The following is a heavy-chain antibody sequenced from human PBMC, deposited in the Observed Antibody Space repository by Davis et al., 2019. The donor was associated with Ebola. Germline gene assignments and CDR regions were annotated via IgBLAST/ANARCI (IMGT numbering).Heavy chain of an antibody. D-gene: IGHD5-18*01. CDR1: GGSISSYY. CDR3: ARTPRYSSYGAFFDY. Sequence: SETLSLTCTVSGGSISSYYWSWIRQPPGKGLEWIGYIYYGGTTNYNPSLKSRVTISGDTSKNQFSLSLTSVTTTDTAMYYCARTPRYSSYGAFFDYWGQGTLVTVSS. V-gene: IGHV4-59*01. J-gene: IGHJ4*02. CDR2: IYYGGTT.